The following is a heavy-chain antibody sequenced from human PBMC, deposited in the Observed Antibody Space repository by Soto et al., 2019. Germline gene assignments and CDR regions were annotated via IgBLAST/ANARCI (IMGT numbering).Heavy chain of an antibody. CDR1: GFTFSSYW. CDR3: AREGIAVADLDY. Sequence: EVQLVESGGGLVQPGESLRLSCAASGFTFSSYWMHWVRQAPGKGLVWVSHINSDGSSTTYADSVKGRFTISRDNAKNTLYLQMNSLRADDTAVYYCAREGIAVADLDYWGQGTLVTVSS. J-gene: IGHJ4*02. D-gene: IGHD6-19*01. V-gene: IGHV3-74*01. CDR2: INSDGSST.